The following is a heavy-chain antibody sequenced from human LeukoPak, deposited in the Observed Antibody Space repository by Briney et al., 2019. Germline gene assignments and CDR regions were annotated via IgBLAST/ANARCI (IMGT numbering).Heavy chain of an antibody. J-gene: IGHJ6*03. D-gene: IGHD3-10*01. CDR3: ARALTRYYYGSGSYYSHGYYYYMDV. CDR2: ISSSSSYI. CDR1: GFTFSSYW. V-gene: IGHV3-21*01. Sequence: YPGGSLRLSCAASGFTFSSYWMSWVRQAPGKGLEWVSSISSSSSYIYYADSVKGRFTISRDNAKNSLYLQMNSLRAEDTAVYYCARALTRYYYGSGSYYSHGYYYYMDVWGKGTTVTVSS.